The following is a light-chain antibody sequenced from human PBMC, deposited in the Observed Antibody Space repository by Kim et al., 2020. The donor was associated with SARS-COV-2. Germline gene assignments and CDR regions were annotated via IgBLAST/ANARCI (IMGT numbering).Light chain of an antibody. CDR2: QDS. CDR1: KLGDKY. J-gene: IGLJ2*01. CDR3: QAWDSSTVV. V-gene: IGLV3-1*01. Sequence: GSTGQTARITCSGDKLGDKYACWYQQKPGQSPVLVIYQDSKRPSRIPERFSGSNSGNTATLTISGTQAMDEADYYCQAWDSSTVVFGGGTQLTVL.